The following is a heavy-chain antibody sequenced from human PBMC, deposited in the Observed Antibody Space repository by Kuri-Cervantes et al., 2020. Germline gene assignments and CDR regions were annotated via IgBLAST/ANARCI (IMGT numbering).Heavy chain of an antibody. V-gene: IGHV3-21*03. Sequence: GGSLRLSCAASGFSFSSYSMNWVRQAPGKGLEWVSSISSSSNNIIYADSVKGRFTISRDNAKNSLYLQMNSLRAEDTAVYYCARGPFGSGTYYRHYYYYYMDVWGKGTTVTVSS. D-gene: IGHD3-10*01. CDR2: ISSSSNNI. CDR3: ARGPFGSGTYYRHYYYYYMDV. J-gene: IGHJ6*03. CDR1: GFSFSSYS.